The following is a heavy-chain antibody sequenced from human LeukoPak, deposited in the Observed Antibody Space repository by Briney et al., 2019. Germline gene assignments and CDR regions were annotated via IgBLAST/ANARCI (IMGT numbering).Heavy chain of an antibody. Sequence: SETLSLTCTVSGGSISSYYWSWIRQPPGKGLEWIGYIYSSGSTNYSPSLKSRVTISVDTSKNQFSLKLYSVTAADTAVYYCARRYSGYGNAFDIRGQGTMVTVSS. D-gene: IGHD5-12*01. V-gene: IGHV4-59*08. CDR1: GGSISSYY. J-gene: IGHJ3*02. CDR2: IYSSGST. CDR3: ARRYSGYGNAFDI.